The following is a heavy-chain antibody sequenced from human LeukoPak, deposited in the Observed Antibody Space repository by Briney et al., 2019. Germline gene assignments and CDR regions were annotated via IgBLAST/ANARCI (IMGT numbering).Heavy chain of an antibody. J-gene: IGHJ4*02. CDR2: INHSGST. D-gene: IGHD2-15*01. CDR1: GVSISSSDYY. CDR3: ARGGGYCSGGSCYWDSYYFDY. V-gene: IGHV4-39*07. Sequence: SETLSLTCTVSGVSISSSDYYWGWIRQPPGKGLEWIGEINHSGSTNYNPSLNSRVTTSVDTSKNQFFLKLRSVTAADTAVYYCARGGGYCSGGSCYWDSYYFDYWGQGTLVTVSS.